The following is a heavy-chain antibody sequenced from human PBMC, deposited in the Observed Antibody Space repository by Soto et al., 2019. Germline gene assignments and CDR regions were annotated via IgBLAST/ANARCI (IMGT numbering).Heavy chain of an antibody. J-gene: IGHJ4*02. CDR1: GFIFSTYS. D-gene: IGHD3-10*01. CDR2: ISSSNDTI. V-gene: IGHV3-48*02. CDR3: ARDRGSRYYFDY. Sequence: EVQLVESGGGLVQPGGSLRLSCAASGFIFSTYSMNWVRQAPGKGLEWVSYISSSNDTIYYADSVKGRFTISRDNAKNSLSLQMNSLRDEDTAVYFCARDRGSRYYFDYWGQGTLVTVSS.